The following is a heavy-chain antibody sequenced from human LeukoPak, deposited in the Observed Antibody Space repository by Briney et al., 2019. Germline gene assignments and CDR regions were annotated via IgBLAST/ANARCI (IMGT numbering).Heavy chain of an antibody. D-gene: IGHD2-2*01. Sequence: PGGSLRLSCAASGFTFDDYGMSWVRQAPGKGLEWVSGINWNGGSTGYADSAKGRFTISRDNAKNSLYLHMNSLRAEDTAVYYCARDCSRASCYADYWGQGTLVTVSS. V-gene: IGHV3-20*04. CDR3: ARDCSRASCYADY. CDR2: INWNGGST. J-gene: IGHJ4*02. CDR1: GFTFDDYG.